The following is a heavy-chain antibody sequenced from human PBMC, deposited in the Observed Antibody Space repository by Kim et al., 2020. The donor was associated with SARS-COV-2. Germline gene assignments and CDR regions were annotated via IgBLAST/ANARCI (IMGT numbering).Heavy chain of an antibody. D-gene: IGHD3-16*01. Sequence: SETLSLTCTVSGGSISSSSYYWGWIRQPPGKGLEWIGSIYYSGSTYYNPSLKSRVTISVDTSKNQFSLKLSSVTAADTAVYYCARARIMITFGGVFPHGFDPWGQGTLVTVSS. J-gene: IGHJ5*02. CDR3: ARARIMITFGGVFPHGFDP. CDR2: IYYSGST. CDR1: GGSISSSSYY. V-gene: IGHV4-39*07.